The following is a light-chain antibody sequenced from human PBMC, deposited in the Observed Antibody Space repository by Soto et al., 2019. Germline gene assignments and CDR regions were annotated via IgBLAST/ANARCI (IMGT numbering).Light chain of an antibody. CDR2: AAS. CDR3: QHLNSYPLP. CDR1: QGIRDY. J-gene: IGKJ3*01. Sequence: IQLTQSPSSLSASVGDRVTITCQASQGIRDYLAWYQQKPGKAPKLLIYAASILEIGVPSRFSGSGSGTAFTLTITTLHPKDFATNYFQHLNSYPLPSGPGPKVN. V-gene: IGKV1-9*01.